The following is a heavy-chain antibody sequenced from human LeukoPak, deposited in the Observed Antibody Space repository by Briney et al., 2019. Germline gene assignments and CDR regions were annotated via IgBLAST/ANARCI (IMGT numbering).Heavy chain of an antibody. CDR2: IKQDGSEK. J-gene: IGHJ4*02. V-gene: IGHV3-7*01. D-gene: IGHD3-3*01. Sequence: LGGSLRLSCAASGFTFNTYWTTWVRQAPGKGLEWVANIKQDGSEKYYVDSVKGRFTISRDNAKNSLYLQMNTLRPEDTAVYYCARERQNKDFWSGGDYWGQGTLVTVSS. CDR1: GFTFNTYW. CDR3: ARERQNKDFWSGGDY.